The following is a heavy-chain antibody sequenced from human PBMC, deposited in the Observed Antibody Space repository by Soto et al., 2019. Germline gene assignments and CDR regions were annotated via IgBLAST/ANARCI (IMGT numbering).Heavy chain of an antibody. J-gene: IGHJ4*02. Sequence: EVQLLESGGGLVKPGGSLRLSCAASGFTFSSYAMTLVRRAPGKGLEWVSAISSSGGSTSYADSVKGRFTITRDTSKKTLYLQRSSRRADDTATYHCAKVSIREDPLLATYFDYWGRGPLVTVSP. CDR2: ISSSGGST. D-gene: IGHD5-12*01. CDR1: GFTFSSYA. V-gene: IGHV3-23*01. CDR3: AKVSIREDPLLATYFDY.